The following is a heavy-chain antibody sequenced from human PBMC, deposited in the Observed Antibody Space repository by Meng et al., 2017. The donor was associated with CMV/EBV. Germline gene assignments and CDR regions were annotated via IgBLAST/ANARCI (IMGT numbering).Heavy chain of an antibody. CDR2: MNPNSGNT. CDR3: ARWGGTYRLALGYFDY. CDR1: GYTFTSYD. J-gene: IGHJ4*02. D-gene: IGHD6-19*01. V-gene: IGHV1-8*01. Sequence: ASVKVSCKASGYTFTSYDINWVRQATGQGLEWMGWMNPNSGNTGYAQKFQGRVTMTRNTSISTAYMELSSLRSDDTAVYYCARWGGTYRLALGYFDYWGQGTLVTVSS.